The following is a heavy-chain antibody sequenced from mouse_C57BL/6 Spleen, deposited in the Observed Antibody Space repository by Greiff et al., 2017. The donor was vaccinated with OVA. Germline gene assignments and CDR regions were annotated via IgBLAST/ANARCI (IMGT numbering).Heavy chain of an antibody. J-gene: IGHJ4*01. CDR3: ARYPPQYYGSDMDY. D-gene: IGHD1-1*01. Sequence: QVQLQQSGAELVRPGTSVKVSCKASGYAFTNYLIEWVKQRPGQGLEWIGVINPGSGGTNYNEKFKGKATLTADKASSTAYMQISSLTSEDSAVYFCARYPPQYYGSDMDYWGQGTSVTVSS. CDR2: INPGSGGT. CDR1: GYAFTNYL. V-gene: IGHV1-54*01.